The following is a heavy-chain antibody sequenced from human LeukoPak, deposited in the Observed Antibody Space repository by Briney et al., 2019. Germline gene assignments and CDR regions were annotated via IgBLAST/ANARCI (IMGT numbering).Heavy chain of an antibody. CDR1: GYTFTSYG. CDR2: ISAYNGNT. Sequence: ASVKVSCKASGYTFTSYGISWVRQAPGQGLEWMGWISAYNGNTNYAQKLQGRVTMTTDTSTSTAYMELRSLRSDDTAVYYCARGLSSSWWGGWFDPWGQGTLVTVSS. J-gene: IGHJ5*02. CDR3: ARGLSSSWWGGWFDP. V-gene: IGHV1-18*01. D-gene: IGHD6-13*01.